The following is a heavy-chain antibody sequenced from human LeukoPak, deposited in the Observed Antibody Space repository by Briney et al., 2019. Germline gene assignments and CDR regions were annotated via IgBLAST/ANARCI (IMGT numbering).Heavy chain of an antibody. CDR3: ASGVGVVKYGMDV. V-gene: IGHV1-8*01. D-gene: IGHD3-3*01. J-gene: IGHJ6*02. Sequence: ASVRFFCKASGYTFASYDVKWVRQATGQWLEWMGWMNPNSGNTGYAQKFQGRVTMTRNTSISTAYMELSSLRSEDTAVYYCASGVGVVKYGMDVWGQGTTVTVSS. CDR2: MNPNSGNT. CDR1: GYTFASYD.